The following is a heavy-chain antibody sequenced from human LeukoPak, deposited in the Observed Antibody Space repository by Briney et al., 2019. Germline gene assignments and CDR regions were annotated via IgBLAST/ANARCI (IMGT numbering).Heavy chain of an antibody. J-gene: IGHJ4*02. Sequence: PSETLSLTCTVSGGSISSYYWSWIRQPPGKGLEWIGYIYYSGSTNYNPSLKSRVTISVDTSKNQFSLKLSSVTAADTAVYYCARHASRGASWFLFDYWGQGTLVTVSS. V-gene: IGHV4-59*08. CDR2: IYYSGST. CDR3: ARHASRGASWFLFDY. CDR1: GGSISSYY. D-gene: IGHD1-26*01.